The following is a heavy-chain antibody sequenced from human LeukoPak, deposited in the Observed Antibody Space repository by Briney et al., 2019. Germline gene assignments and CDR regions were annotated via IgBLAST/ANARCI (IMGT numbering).Heavy chain of an antibody. V-gene: IGHV3-30-3*01. CDR2: ISYDGSNK. CDR1: GFTFSSYA. Sequence: GGSLRLSCAASGFTFSSYAMHWVRQAPGKGLEWVAVISYDGSNKYYADSVKGRFTISRDNSKNTLYLQMHSLRAEDTAVYYCARESRDDYYGMDVWGQGTTVTVSS. J-gene: IGHJ6*02. CDR3: ARESRDDYYGMDV. D-gene: IGHD5-24*01.